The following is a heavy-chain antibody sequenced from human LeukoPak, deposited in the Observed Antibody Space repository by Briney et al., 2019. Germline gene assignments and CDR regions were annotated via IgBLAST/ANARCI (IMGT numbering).Heavy chain of an antibody. J-gene: IGHJ4*02. D-gene: IGHD6-19*01. Sequence: ASVKVSCKASGYTFTGYYIQWVRQAPGQGLEWMGWVNPNSGGTKYAQKFQGRVTMTRDTSISTAYVELSRLRSDDTAIYYCARVAVAGTFEYYFDYWGQGPLVIVSS. CDR3: ARVAVAGTFEYYFDY. CDR2: VNPNSGGT. CDR1: GYTFTGYY. V-gene: IGHV1-2*02.